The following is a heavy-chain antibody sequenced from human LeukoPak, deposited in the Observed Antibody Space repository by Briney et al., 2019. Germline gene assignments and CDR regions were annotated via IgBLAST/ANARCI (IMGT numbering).Heavy chain of an antibody. CDR3: ARVLGYNILTAYYSYYFDY. CDR2: VHYSGST. V-gene: IGHV4-31*03. D-gene: IGHD3-9*01. Sequence: PSQTLSLTCTVSGASFSRGGHYWSWIRQHPGRGLGWIGYVHYSGSTYYNPSLKSRATISVDRSTNQFFLKLSSVTAADTAVYYCARVLGYNILTAYYSYYFDYWGQGTLVTVSS. J-gene: IGHJ4*02. CDR1: GASFSRGGHY.